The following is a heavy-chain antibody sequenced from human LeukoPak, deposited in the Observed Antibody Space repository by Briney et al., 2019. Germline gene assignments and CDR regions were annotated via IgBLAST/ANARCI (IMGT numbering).Heavy chain of an antibody. D-gene: IGHD3-10*01. V-gene: IGHV3-33*06. CDR3: AKPYYDGSGSYYPFDY. CDR1: GFTFSRYG. CDR2: IWYDGTSE. Sequence: GGSLRLSCAASGFTFSRYGMNWVRQAPGKGLERVAVIWYDGTSEYYADSVKGRFTISRDNSKSTVYLQMNSLRDEDTAVYFCAKPYYDGSGSYYPFDYWGQGTLVTVSS. J-gene: IGHJ4*02.